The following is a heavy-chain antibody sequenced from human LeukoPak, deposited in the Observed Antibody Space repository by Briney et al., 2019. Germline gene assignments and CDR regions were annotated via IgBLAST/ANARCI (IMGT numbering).Heavy chain of an antibody. CDR3: AKVGSSGVHAFDI. CDR1: GFTFSSHG. J-gene: IGHJ3*02. Sequence: GRSLRLSCAASGFTFSSHGMPWVRQAPGKGLEWVAVIWYDGSNKYYADSVKGRFTISRDNSKNTPYLQMNSLRAEDTAVYYCAKVGSSGVHAFDIWGQGTMVTVSS. D-gene: IGHD6-19*01. V-gene: IGHV3-33*06. CDR2: IWYDGSNK.